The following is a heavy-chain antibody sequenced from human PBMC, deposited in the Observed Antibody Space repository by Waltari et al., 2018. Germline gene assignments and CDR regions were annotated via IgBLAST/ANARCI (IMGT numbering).Heavy chain of an antibody. V-gene: IGHV3-23*01. CDR2: ISGSGDSV. D-gene: IGHD3-9*01. CDR3: ARDWRRSLEYLDWLLFALDY. J-gene: IGHJ4*02. CDR1: GLPVGSNA. Sequence: ELQLLEAGGGLVQPGGALRLSCGASGLPVGSNALSWVAQAPGKGLEWGSAISGSGDSVFYAESVKGRFTVSRDNSKNTLFLEMNSLRAEDTAVYFCARDWRRSLEYLDWLLFALDYWGQGTLVTVSS.